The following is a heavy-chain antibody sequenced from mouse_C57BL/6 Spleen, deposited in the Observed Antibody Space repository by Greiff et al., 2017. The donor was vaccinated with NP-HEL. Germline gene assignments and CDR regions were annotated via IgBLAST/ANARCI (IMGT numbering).Heavy chain of an antibody. CDR1: GYTFTSYW. V-gene: IGHV1-61*01. CDR2: IYPSDSET. CDR3: ARSYYGYDVYAMDY. Sequence: VQLQQPGAELVRPGSSVKLSCKASGYTFTSYWMDWVKQRPGQGLEWIGHIYPSDSETHYNQKFKDKATLTVDKSSSTAYMQLSSLTSEDSAVYYCARSYYGYDVYAMDYWGQGTSVTVSS. D-gene: IGHD2-2*01. J-gene: IGHJ4*01.